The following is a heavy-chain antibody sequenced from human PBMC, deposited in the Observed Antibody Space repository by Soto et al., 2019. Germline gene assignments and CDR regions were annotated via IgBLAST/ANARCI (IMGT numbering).Heavy chain of an antibody. CDR1: GGSISSYY. D-gene: IGHD3-22*01. CDR2: IYYSGST. J-gene: IGHJ4*02. CDR3: ARVNPDYDTVGFDY. Sequence: PSETLSLTCTVSGGSISSYYWSWIRQPPGKGLEWIGYIYYSGSTNYNPSLKSRVTISVDTSKNQFSLKLSSVTAADTAVYYCARVNPDYDTVGFDYWGQGTLVTVSS. V-gene: IGHV4-59*01.